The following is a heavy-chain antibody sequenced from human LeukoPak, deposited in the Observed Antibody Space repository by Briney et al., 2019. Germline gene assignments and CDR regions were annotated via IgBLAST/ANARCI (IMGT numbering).Heavy chain of an antibody. CDR3: ARSRPRAAAAALRYGYYYGMDV. D-gene: IGHD6-13*01. V-gene: IGHV1-18*01. Sequence: ASVKVSCKASGYTFTSYGISWVRQAPGQGLEWMGWVSAYNGNTNYAQKLQGRVTMTTDTSTSTAYMELRSLRSDDTAVYYCARSRPRAAAAALRYGYYYGMDVWGQGTTVTVSS. CDR1: GYTFTSYG. J-gene: IGHJ6*02. CDR2: VSAYNGNT.